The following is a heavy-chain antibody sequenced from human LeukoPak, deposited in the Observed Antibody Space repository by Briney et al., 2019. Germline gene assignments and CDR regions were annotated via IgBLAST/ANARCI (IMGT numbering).Heavy chain of an antibody. CDR2: IYYSGST. CDR3: ARMGPPLRGVRYYYYMDV. J-gene: IGHJ6*03. V-gene: IGHV4-59*01. D-gene: IGHD3-10*01. CDR1: GGSISSYY. Sequence: SETLSLTCTVSGGSISSYYWSWIRQPPGKGLEWIGYIYYSGSTNYNPSLKSRVTISVDTSKNQFSLKLTSVTAVDTAVYYCARMGPPLRGVRYYYYMDVWGKGTTVTVSS.